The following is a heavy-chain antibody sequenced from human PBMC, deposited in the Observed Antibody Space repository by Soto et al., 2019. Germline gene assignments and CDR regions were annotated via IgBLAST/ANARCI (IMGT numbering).Heavy chain of an antibody. CDR1: GDSVSSNSAA. CDR2: TYYRSKWYN. V-gene: IGHV6-1*01. Sequence: SQTLSLTCAISGDSVSSNSAAWNWIRQSPSRGLEWLGRTYYRSKWYNDYAVSVKSRITINPDTSKNQFSLQLNSVTPEGTAVYYCARVSIDTIFGVVTSYYYYGMDVWGQGTTVTVSS. J-gene: IGHJ6*02. D-gene: IGHD3-3*01. CDR3: ARVSIDTIFGVVTSYYYYGMDV.